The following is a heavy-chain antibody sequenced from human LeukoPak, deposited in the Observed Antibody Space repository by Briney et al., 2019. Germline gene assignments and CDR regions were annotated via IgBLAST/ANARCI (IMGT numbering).Heavy chain of an antibody. Sequence: GGSLRLSCAASGFTLSSYWMHWVRQAPGKGLVWVSRMNSDGSSTTYADSVKGRFTISRDNAKNTLYLQMNSLRAEDTAVYYCAREAFNYGDHYFDYGGQGTLVTVSS. J-gene: IGHJ4*02. CDR3: AREAFNYGDHYFDY. D-gene: IGHD4-17*01. CDR2: MNSDGSST. V-gene: IGHV3-74*01. CDR1: GFTLSSYW.